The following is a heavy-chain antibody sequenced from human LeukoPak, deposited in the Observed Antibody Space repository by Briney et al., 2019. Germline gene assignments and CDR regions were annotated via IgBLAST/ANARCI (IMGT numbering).Heavy chain of an antibody. D-gene: IGHD1-26*01. J-gene: IGHJ4*02. V-gene: IGHV1-2*04. Sequence: GASVKVSCKASGYTFASYGISWVRQAPGQGLEWMGWINPNSGGTNYAQKFQGWVTMTRDTSISTAYMELSRLRSDDTAVYYCARAKWELLGDLDYWGQGTLVTVSS. CDR2: INPNSGGT. CDR1: GYTFASYG. CDR3: ARAKWELLGDLDY.